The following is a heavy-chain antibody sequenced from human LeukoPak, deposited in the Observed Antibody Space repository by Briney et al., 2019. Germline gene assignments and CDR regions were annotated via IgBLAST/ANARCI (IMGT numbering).Heavy chain of an antibody. V-gene: IGHV1-8*01. D-gene: IGHD6-13*01. CDR2: MNPNSGNT. J-gene: IGHJ6*02. Sequence: PQASVKVSCKASGYTFTSYDINWVRQATGQGLEWMGWMNPNSGNTGYAQKFQGRVTMTRNTSISTAYMELSSLRSEDTAVYYCAREQQLVPERHYYYYGMDVWGQGTTVTVSS. CDR1: GYTFTSYD. CDR3: AREQQLVPERHYYYYGMDV.